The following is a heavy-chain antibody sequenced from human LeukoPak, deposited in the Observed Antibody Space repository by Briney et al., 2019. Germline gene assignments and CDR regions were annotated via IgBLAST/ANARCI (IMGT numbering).Heavy chain of an antibody. CDR2: IIPIFGTA. D-gene: IGHD3-16*01. CDR1: GGIFSSYA. V-gene: IGHV1-69*13. Sequence: SVKVSCKASGGIFSSYAISWVRQAPGQGLEWMGGIIPIFGTANYAQKFQGRVTITADESTSTAYMELSSLRSEDTAVYYCARDTGGVWTATGWFDPWGQGTLVTVSS. CDR3: ARDTGGVWTATGWFDP. J-gene: IGHJ5*02.